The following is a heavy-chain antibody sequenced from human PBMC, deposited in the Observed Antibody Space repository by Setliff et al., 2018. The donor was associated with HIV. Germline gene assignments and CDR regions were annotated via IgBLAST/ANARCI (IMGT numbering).Heavy chain of an antibody. Sequence: ASVKVSCKISGYTLTAYGLNWVRQAPGQGPEWMGWFTSYNNQAEYAPKFQGRVTMTIDTSTSTAYMELRNLKYDDRAVYYCARGGDPPYYFLGMDVGGKGPRSPSPQ. V-gene: IGHV1-18*01. CDR1: GYTLTAYG. CDR2: FTSYNNQA. J-gene: IGHJ6*01. D-gene: IGHD3-10*01. CDR3: ARGGDPPYYFLGMDV.